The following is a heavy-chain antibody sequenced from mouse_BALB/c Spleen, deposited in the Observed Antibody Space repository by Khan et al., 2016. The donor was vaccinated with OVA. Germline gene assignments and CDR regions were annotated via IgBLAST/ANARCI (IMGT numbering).Heavy chain of an antibody. Sequence: EVELVESGPELMKPGASVKISCKASGYSFTSYYIHWVIQSHGKSPEWIGYIDPFSGGTTYNQKFKGKATLTADKSSSTAYIHLSNLTSKDSAVYYCTRHGYVAWFTYWGQGTLVTVSA. CDR2: IDPFSGGT. J-gene: IGHJ3*01. CDR1: GYSFTSYY. D-gene: IGHD2-2*01. CDR3: TRHGYVAWFTY. V-gene: IGHV1S135*01.